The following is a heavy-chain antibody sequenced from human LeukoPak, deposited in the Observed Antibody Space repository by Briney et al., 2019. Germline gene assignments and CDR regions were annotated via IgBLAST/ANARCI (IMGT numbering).Heavy chain of an antibody. CDR1: EFIVSNSY. J-gene: IGHJ4*02. V-gene: IGHV3-69-1*01. CDR3: AREISDCCYFDC. CDR2: ITISSDK. Sequence: GGSLRLSCAASEFIVSNSYMNWVRQTPGKGLEWVSSITISSDKYYTDSVKGRFTISRDNAKNSLYLQMSSLKAEDTAVYYCAREISDCCYFDCWGQGTLVTVSS. D-gene: IGHD2-21*02.